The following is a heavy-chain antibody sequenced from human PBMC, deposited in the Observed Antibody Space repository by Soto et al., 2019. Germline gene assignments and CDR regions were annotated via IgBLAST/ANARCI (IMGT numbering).Heavy chain of an antibody. CDR3: ARSTDGYCSGGSCPTTFDY. CDR2: IIPILGIA. J-gene: IGHJ4*02. D-gene: IGHD2-15*01. CDR1: AGTFSSYT. Sequence: ASVKVSCKASAGTFSSYTISWVRQAPRQGLEWMRRIIPILGIANYAQKFQGRVTITADKSTSTAYMELSSVRSEDTAVYYCARSTDGYCSGGSCPTTFDYWGQGTLVTVS. V-gene: IGHV1-69*02.